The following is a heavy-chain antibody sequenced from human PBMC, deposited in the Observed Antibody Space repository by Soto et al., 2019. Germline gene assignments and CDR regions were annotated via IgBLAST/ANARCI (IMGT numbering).Heavy chain of an antibody. CDR2: IYWDNDR. CDR3: AHRVPYSSYCDGGWFDP. V-gene: IGHV2-5*02. Sequence: QITLKESGPLLVEPTQTLTLTCSFSGFSLTTGGVGVGWLRQAPGKALECLGIIYWDNDRRYNPSLKERLTTTEDNATNQVVPTMTYMEPVDTATYYCAHRVPYSSYCDGGWFDPWGQGTLVTVS. CDR1: GFSLTTGGVG. J-gene: IGHJ5*02. D-gene: IGHD2-21*01.